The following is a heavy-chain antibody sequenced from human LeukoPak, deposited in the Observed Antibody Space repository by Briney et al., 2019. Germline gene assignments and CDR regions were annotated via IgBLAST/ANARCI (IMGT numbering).Heavy chain of an antibody. CDR2: IYTSGST. Sequence: SETLSLTCSVSGGSISRSSYYWSWIRQPAGKGLEWIGRIYTSGSTNYNPSLKSRVTMSVDTSKNQFSLKLSSVTAADTAVYYCARDLSPLPWGQGTLVTVSS. J-gene: IGHJ5*02. CDR1: GGSISRSSYY. V-gene: IGHV4-61*02. CDR3: ARDLSPLP.